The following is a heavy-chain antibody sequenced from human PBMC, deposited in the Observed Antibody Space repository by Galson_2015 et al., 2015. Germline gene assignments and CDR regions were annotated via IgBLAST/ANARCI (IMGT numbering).Heavy chain of an antibody. Sequence: SVKVSCKASGYTFIDYYLHWVRQAPGQGLEWMGRINPNSGDTNYAQNFQGRVTMTRDTSISTAFMELSRLRSDDTALYFCARDYRAVAWGQGTLVTVSS. V-gene: IGHV1-2*06. CDR2: INPNSGDT. J-gene: IGHJ5*02. CDR1: GYTFIDYY. D-gene: IGHD4-23*01. CDR3: ARDYRAVA.